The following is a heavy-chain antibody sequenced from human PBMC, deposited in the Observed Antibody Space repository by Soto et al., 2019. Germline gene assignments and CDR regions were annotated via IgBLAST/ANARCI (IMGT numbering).Heavy chain of an antibody. CDR3: ASRASGAFDL. CDR1: GFTFSYYW. J-gene: IGHJ3*01. D-gene: IGHD1-26*01. Sequence: EVQLVESGGGLVRPGGSLRLSCAASGFTFSYYWMHWVRQAPGKGLVWVSRIHSDGSSTTYADFVKGRFIISRDNARNTVSSQINTARVEDTAVYYCASRASGAFDLWGQGTVVTVSS. CDR2: IHSDGSST. V-gene: IGHV3-74*01.